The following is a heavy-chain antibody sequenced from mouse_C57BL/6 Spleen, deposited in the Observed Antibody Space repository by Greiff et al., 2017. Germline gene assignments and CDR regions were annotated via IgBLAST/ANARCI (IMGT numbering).Heavy chain of an antibody. CDR1: GYTFTSYW. CDR3: TRKSYGWIAY. D-gene: IGHD2-12*01. Sequence: QVQLQQPGAELVRPGSSVKLSCKASGYTFTSYWMHWVKQTPVHGLEWIGAIDPETGGTAYNQKFKGKAILTADKSSSTAYMALRSLTSEDSAVYYCTRKSYGWIAYWGQGTLVTVSA. CDR2: IDPETGGT. V-gene: IGHV1-15*01. J-gene: IGHJ3*01.